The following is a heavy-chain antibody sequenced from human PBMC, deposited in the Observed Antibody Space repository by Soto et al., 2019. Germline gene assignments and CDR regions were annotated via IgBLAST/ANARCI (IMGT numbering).Heavy chain of an antibody. J-gene: IGHJ6*02. V-gene: IGHV4-39*01. CDR3: VRVAVNYGDYDYYNGMDV. CDR1: GGSISSSSYY. CDR2: IYYSGST. D-gene: IGHD4-17*01. Sequence: PSETLSLTCTVSGGSISSSSYYWGWIRQPPGKGLEWIGSIYYSGSTYYNPSLKSRVTISVDTSKNQFSLKLSSVTAADTAVYYCVRVAVNYGDYDYYNGMDVWGQGTTVTVSS.